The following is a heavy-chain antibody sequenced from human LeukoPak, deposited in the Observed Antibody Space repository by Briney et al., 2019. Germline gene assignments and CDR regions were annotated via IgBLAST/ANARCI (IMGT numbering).Heavy chain of an antibody. CDR1: GGSISSDSYY. CDR2: IYYSGST. D-gene: IGHD6-19*01. V-gene: IGHV4-39*01. CDR3: ASLAVAGLSEGY. J-gene: IGHJ4*02. Sequence: SETLSLTCTVSGGSISSDSYYWAWIRQPPGKGLEWIASIYYSGSTYYNPSLKSRVTISVDTSRNQFSLKPSSVTAADTAVYYCASLAVAGLSEGYWGQGTLVIVSS.